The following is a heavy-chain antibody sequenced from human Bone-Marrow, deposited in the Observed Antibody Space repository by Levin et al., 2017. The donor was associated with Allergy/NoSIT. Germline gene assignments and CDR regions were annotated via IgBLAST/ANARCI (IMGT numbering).Heavy chain of an antibody. D-gene: IGHD3-10*01. CDR3: ARGDFMGYGSGSDYDFDY. CDR2: ISPYNGDT. CDR1: GYTFTSYG. J-gene: IGHJ4*02. Sequence: GESLKISCKTSGYTFTSYGISWVRQAPGQGLEWMGWISPYNGDTNYAQKYQGRVTMTTDTSTNTAYMELKSLRSDDTAVFYCARGDFMGYGSGSDYDFDYWGQGTLVTVSS. V-gene: IGHV1-18*01.